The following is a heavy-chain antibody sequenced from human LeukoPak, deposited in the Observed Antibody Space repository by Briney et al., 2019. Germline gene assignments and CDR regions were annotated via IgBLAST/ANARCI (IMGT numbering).Heavy chain of an antibody. CDR1: GFTFSSYA. Sequence: GGSLRLSCAASGFTFSSYAMSWVRQAAGKGLEWVSAISSSGDSTYYADSVKGRFTISRDNSKNTLYLQMNSLRAEDTAIYYCAKSGRDPYYFDYWGQGTLVTVSS. J-gene: IGHJ4*02. CDR2: ISSSGDST. D-gene: IGHD3-10*01. CDR3: AKSGRDPYYFDY. V-gene: IGHV3-23*01.